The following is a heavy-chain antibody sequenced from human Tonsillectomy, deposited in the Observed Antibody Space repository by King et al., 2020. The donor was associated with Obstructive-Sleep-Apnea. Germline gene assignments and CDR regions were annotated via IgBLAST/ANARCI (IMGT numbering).Heavy chain of an antibody. CDR1: GFTFSSYA. V-gene: IGHV3-30*04. CDR3: ARDFVMVRGANYYYSGMDV. D-gene: IGHD3-10*01. J-gene: IGHJ6*02. Sequence: VQLVQSGGGVVQPGRSLRLSCAASGFTFSSYAMHWVRQAPGKGLEWVAVISYDGSNKYYADSVKGRFTISRDNSKNTLYLQMNSLRAEDTAVYYCARDFVMVRGANYYYSGMDVWGQGTTVTVSS. CDR2: ISYDGSNK.